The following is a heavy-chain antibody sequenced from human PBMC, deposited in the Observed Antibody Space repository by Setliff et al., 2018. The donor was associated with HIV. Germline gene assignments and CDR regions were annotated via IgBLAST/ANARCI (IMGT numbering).Heavy chain of an antibody. V-gene: IGHV1-69*13. D-gene: IGHD2-15*01. CDR3: ASPRSAGTYQGAFYYFLDV. Sequence: ASVKVSCKASGGTFNSYAFTWVRQAPGQGLEWMGDFLAVLRKPTYAQKFQGRLTIIADESTSTAYMELGDLRSEDTAVYYCASPRSAGTYQGAFYYFLDVWGRGTTVTVSS. J-gene: IGHJ6*03. CDR2: FLAVLRKP. CDR1: GGTFNSYA.